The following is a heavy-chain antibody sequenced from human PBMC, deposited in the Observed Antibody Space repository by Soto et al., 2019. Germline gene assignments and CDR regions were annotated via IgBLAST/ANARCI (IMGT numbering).Heavy chain of an antibody. D-gene: IGHD3-3*01. V-gene: IGHV5-10-1*01. CDR3: ASEASSPSANDFTYYHSDLED. CDR2: VDPTDSYS. CDR1: GYSFTNYW. Sequence: LGESLKISCKGSGYSFTNYWITWVRQMPGKGLEWLGRVDPTDSYSNYSPSFQGHVTISADKSISTAYLQWSSLKASDTAMYYCASEASSPSANDFTYYHSDLEDWGQGTTVT. J-gene: IGHJ6*02.